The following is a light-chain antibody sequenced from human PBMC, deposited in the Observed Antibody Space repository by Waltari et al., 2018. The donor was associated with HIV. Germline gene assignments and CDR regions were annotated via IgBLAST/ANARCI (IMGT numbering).Light chain of an antibody. V-gene: IGKV3D-15*01. CDR1: QSVSSN. J-gene: IGKJ1*01. CDR3: QQYNNRPWT. CDR2: GAS. Sequence: EIVMTQSPATLSVSPGERATLSCRASQSVSSNLAWYQQNPGQAPRLLMYGASTRATGIPARFSGSGSGTEFTLTISSLQSEDFAVYYCQQYNNRPWTFGQGTTVEIK.